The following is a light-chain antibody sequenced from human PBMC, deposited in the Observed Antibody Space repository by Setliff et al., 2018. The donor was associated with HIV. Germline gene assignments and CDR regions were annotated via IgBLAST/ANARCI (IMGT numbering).Light chain of an antibody. CDR2: TNS. Sequence: QSALTQSPSVSGTPGQRVTISCSGSNSNIGTTTVNWYQRLPGAAPKLLIYTNSHRPSGVPDRFSGSKSGTSASLAISGLQSEDEAEYYCASWDDSLKVYVFGSGTKVPS. CDR1: NSNIGTTT. V-gene: IGLV1-44*01. J-gene: IGLJ1*01. CDR3: ASWDDSLKVYV.